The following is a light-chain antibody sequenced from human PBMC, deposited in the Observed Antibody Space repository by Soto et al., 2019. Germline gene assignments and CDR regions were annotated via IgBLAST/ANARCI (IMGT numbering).Light chain of an antibody. J-gene: IGKJ5*01. V-gene: IGKV3-11*01. Sequence: EIVLTQSPATLSLSPGESATLSCRATRSVSSYLAWYQQKPGQAPRLLIYDASSRPTDIPARFSGSGSGTDFTLTISSLEPEDCALYYCQQRSNWPITFGQGTRLEIK. CDR3: QQRSNWPIT. CDR1: RSVSSY. CDR2: DAS.